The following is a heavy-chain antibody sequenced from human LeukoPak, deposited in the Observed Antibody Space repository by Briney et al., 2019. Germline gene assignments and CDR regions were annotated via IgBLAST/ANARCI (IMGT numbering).Heavy chain of an antibody. V-gene: IGHV3-30*02. Sequence: GGSLRLSCAASGFTFSSYAMSWVRQAPGKGLEWVASIQYSGRDKYFADSVKGRFTISRDNSKDTVYLQMNSLRPEDTAIYYCANEGFGEFSGFDHWGQGTLVTVSS. CDR3: ANEGFGEFSGFDH. D-gene: IGHD3-10*01. CDR2: IQYSGRDK. CDR1: GFTFSSYA. J-gene: IGHJ4*02.